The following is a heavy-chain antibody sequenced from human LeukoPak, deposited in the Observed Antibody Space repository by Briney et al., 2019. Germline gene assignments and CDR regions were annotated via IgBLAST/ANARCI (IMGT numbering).Heavy chain of an antibody. CDR3: TRDQRSGCSGYDYYYYYYMDV. V-gene: IGHV4-39*07. Sequence: SETLSLTCTVSGGSISSSSYYWGWIRQPPGKGLEWIGSIYYSGSTYYNPSLKSRVTLSVDTSKNQFSLKLSSVTAADTAVYYCTRDQRSGCSGYDYYYYYYMDVWGKGTTVTVSS. D-gene: IGHD5-12*01. J-gene: IGHJ6*03. CDR1: GGSISSSSYY. CDR2: IYYSGST.